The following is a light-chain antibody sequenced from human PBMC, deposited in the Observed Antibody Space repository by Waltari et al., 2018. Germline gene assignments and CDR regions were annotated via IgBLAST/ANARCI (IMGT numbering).Light chain of an antibody. Sequence: EIVLTQSPGTLSLSPGEKAILSCRASQSLIVAYVAWYQHKAGQPPRLLIYGALYRAADIPDRFSGSGSGTDFTLTITRLEPDDFAVYYCQQYDTSPGTFGQGTRLEMK. CDR3: QQYDTSPGT. V-gene: IGKV3-20*01. J-gene: IGKJ2*01. CDR2: GAL. CDR1: QSLIVAY.